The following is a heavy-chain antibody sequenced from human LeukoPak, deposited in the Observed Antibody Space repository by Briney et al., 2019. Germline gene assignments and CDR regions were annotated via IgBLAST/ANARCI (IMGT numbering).Heavy chain of an antibody. CDR1: GLTFSTYW. CDR3: ARESLVYFDY. J-gene: IGHJ4*02. CDR2: IKPDGSDK. Sequence: PGGSLRLSCEASGLTFSTYWMSWVRQAPGKGPECVANIKPDGSDKYYVDSMKGRFTISRDNAKNSLYLQMNNLRAEDTAVYYCARESLVYFDYWGQGTLVTVSS. V-gene: IGHV3-7*01. D-gene: IGHD3-16*02.